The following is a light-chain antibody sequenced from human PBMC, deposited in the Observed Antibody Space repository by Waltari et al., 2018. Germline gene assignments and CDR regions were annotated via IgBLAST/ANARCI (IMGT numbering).Light chain of an antibody. Sequence: QSALTQPAAMSRSPGQSITMSCTGTSADIGIYNYVSWYQHHPGEAPKLIIFDVTKRPSGISDRFSGSKSGNTASLTISGLQTEDEGHYYCSSHTTTSTLVFGGGTKLTVL. CDR1: SADIGIYNY. V-gene: IGLV2-14*03. CDR2: DVT. CDR3: SSHTTTSTLV. J-gene: IGLJ2*01.